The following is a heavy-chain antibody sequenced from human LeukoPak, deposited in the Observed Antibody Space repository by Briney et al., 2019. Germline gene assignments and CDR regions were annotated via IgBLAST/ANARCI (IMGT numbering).Heavy chain of an antibody. CDR2: ISSGDSYT. Sequence: GGSLRLSCAASGFIFSGYSVNWVPQAPGKGLEWVSSISSGDSYTYFADSVKGRFTISRDNAKNLVYLQMNSLRAEDTAVYYCARDHHLPTVTPYFFEYWGQGTLVTVSS. D-gene: IGHD4-17*01. CDR3: ARDHHLPTVTPYFFEY. CDR1: GFIFSGYS. V-gene: IGHV3-21*01. J-gene: IGHJ4*02.